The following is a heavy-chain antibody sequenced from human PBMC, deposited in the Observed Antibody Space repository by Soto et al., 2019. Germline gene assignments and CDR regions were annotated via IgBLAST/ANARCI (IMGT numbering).Heavy chain of an antibody. CDR1: GGSISSGGYY. V-gene: IGHV4-31*03. CDR2: IYYSGST. CDR3: ARGEGNTAMVRHWFDP. J-gene: IGHJ5*02. D-gene: IGHD5-18*01. Sequence: SETLSLTCTVSGGSISSGGYYWSWIRQHPGKGLEWIGYIYYSGSTYYNPSLKSRVTISVDTSKNQFSLKLSSVTAADTAVYYCARGEGNTAMVRHWFDPWGQGTLVTVSS.